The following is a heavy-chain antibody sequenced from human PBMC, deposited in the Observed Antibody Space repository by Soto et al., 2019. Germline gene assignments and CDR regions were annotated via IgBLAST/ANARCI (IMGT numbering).Heavy chain of an antibody. D-gene: IGHD6-6*01. CDR3: AKDDFSSSSLSDY. V-gene: IGHV3-23*01. CDR2: ISGSGGST. J-gene: IGHJ4*02. CDR1: GFTFSSYA. Sequence: AGGSLRLSCAASGFTFSSYAMSWVRQAPGKGLEWVSAISGSGGSTYYADSVKGRFTISRDNSKNTLYLQMNSLRAEDTAVYYCAKDDFSSSSLSDYWGQGTLVTVSS.